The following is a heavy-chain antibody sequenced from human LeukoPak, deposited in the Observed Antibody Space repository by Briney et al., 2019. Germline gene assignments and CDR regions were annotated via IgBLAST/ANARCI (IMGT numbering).Heavy chain of an antibody. V-gene: IGHV5-51*01. CDR3: ARRVDTRRAFDI. Sequence: GESLKISCKGSGYTFPNYWIGWVRQMPGKGLEWMGIIYPGDSDTRYSPSFQGQATISADKSISTAYLQWSSLKASDTAMYYCARRVDTRRAFDIWGQGTMVTVSS. CDR2: IYPGDSDT. CDR1: GYTFPNYW. J-gene: IGHJ3*02. D-gene: IGHD5-18*01.